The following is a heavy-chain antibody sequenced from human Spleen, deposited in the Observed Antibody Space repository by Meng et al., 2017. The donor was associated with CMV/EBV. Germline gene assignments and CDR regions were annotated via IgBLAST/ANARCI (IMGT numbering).Heavy chain of an antibody. D-gene: IGHD2-15*01. CDR1: GFTFSSYA. CDR2: ISFDGSTE. V-gene: IGHV3-30*04. Sequence: GESLKISCAASGFTFSSYAMHWVHQAPGKGLEWVAVISFDGSTEYYADSVKGRFTISRDNSKNTLYLQMNSLRAEDTAVYYCARGISYYYYYGMDVWGQGTTVTVSS. CDR3: ARGISYYYYYGMDV. J-gene: IGHJ6*02.